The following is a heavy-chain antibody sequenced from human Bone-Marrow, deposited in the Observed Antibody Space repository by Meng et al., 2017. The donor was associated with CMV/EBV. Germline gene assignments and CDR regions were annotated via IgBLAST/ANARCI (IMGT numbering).Heavy chain of an antibody. Sequence: GSLRLSCTVSGGSISGTSDYWGWIRQPPGKGLECIGSIHYSGDTHNNSSLKSRVTLSVDTSKNQFSLRLKSVTAADTAVYFCARYGTPGFDPWGQGILVTVSS. D-gene: IGHD1-1*01. J-gene: IGHJ5*02. CDR2: IHYSGDT. CDR3: ARYGTPGFDP. CDR1: GGSISGTSDY. V-gene: IGHV4-39*07.